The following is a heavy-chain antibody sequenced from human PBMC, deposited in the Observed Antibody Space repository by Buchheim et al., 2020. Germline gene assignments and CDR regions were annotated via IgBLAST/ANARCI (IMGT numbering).Heavy chain of an antibody. V-gene: IGHV3-30-3*01. CDR1: GFTFSSYA. CDR2: ISYDGSNK. Sequence: QVQLVESGGGVVQPGRSLRLSCAASGFTFSSYAMHWVRQAPGKGLEWVAVISYDGSNKYYADSVKGRFTISRDNSKNTLYLQMNSLRAEDTAVYYCARDFSRGLSTRYYDSSGYSGAWKYWGQGTL. CDR3: ARDFSRGLSTRYYDSSGYSGAWKY. J-gene: IGHJ4*02. D-gene: IGHD3-22*01.